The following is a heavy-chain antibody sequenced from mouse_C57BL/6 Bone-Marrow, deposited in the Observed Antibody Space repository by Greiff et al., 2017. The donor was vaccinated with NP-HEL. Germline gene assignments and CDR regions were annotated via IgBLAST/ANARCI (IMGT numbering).Heavy chain of an antibody. J-gene: IGHJ2*01. V-gene: IGHV1-26*01. CDR2: INPNNGGT. CDR1: GYTFTDYY. Sequence: VQLKQSGPELVKPGASVKISCKASGYTFTDYYMNWVKQSHGKSLEWIGDINPNNGGTSYNQKFKGKATLTVDKSSSTAYMELRSLTSEDSAVYYCASPYYDYFDYWGQGTTLTVSS. D-gene: IGHD1-1*01. CDR3: ASPYYDYFDY.